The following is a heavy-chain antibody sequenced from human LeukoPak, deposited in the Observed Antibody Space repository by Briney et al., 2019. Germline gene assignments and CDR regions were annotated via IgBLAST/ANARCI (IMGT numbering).Heavy chain of an antibody. CDR1: GFTFSSYD. V-gene: IGHV3-23*01. Sequence: PGGSLRLSCAASGFTFSSYDMHWVRQATGKGLEWVSAISGSGGSTYYADSVKGRFTISRDNSKNTLYLQMNSLRAEDTAVYYCAKAPTTGPGGGDYWGQGTLVIVSS. CDR2: ISGSGGST. D-gene: IGHD4-17*01. CDR3: AKAPTTGPGGGDY. J-gene: IGHJ4*02.